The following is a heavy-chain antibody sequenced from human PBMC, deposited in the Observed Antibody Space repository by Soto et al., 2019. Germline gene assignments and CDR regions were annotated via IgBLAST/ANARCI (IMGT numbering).Heavy chain of an antibody. CDR2: ISWNSGSI. CDR3: AKGTWYQLPPFPYLDS. V-gene: IGHV3-9*01. Sequence: EVQLVESGGGLVQPGRSLRLSCAASGFTFDDYAMHWVRQAPGKGLEWVSGISWNSGSIGYADSVKGRFTISRDNAKNSLYRQMNSLRAEDTALYYCAKGTWYQLPPFPYLDSGGQGTLVTVSS. J-gene: IGHJ4*02. D-gene: IGHD2-2*01. CDR1: GFTFDDYA.